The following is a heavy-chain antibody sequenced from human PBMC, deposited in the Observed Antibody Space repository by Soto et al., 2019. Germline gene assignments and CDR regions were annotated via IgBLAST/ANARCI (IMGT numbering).Heavy chain of an antibody. V-gene: IGHV1-8*01. J-gene: IGHJ5*02. D-gene: IGHD3-16*01. Sequence: QVQLVQSGAEVKKPGASVKVSCKASGYTFTSYDINWVRQATGQGLEWMGWMNPNSGNTGYAQKLQGRVPMTRNTSISAAYMERSSLRSEDTAVYYCARGLAMTSFGGESWFDPWGQGTLVTVSS. CDR1: GYTFTSYD. CDR3: ARGLAMTSFGGESWFDP. CDR2: MNPNSGNT.